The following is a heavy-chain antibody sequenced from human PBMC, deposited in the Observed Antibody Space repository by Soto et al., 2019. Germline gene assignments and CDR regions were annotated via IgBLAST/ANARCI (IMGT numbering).Heavy chain of an antibody. CDR3: ARGDVIDV. J-gene: IGHJ3*01. V-gene: IGHV6-1*01. CDR2: TYYRSKWKT. Sequence: SQTLSLTCAISGDSVSSNSAAWNLVRQSPSRGLEWLGRTYYRSKWKTDYAVSVRGRITINPDTSKNQFSLQLNSVTPGDTAVYYCARGDVIDVWGRGTMVTV. CDR1: GDSVSSNSAA.